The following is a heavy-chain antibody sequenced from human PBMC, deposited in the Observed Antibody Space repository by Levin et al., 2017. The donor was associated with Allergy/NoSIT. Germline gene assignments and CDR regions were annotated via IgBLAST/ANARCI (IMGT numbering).Heavy chain of an antibody. Sequence: SETLSLTCTVSGGSISSYYWSWIRQPPGKGLEWIGYIYYSGSTNYNPSLKSRVTISVDTSKNQFSLKLSSVTAADTAVYYCARDSQLAAADPSAQMNLYYYYYMDVWGKGTTVTVSS. V-gene: IGHV4-59*01. CDR2: IYYSGST. D-gene: IGHD6-13*01. CDR3: ARDSQLAAADPSAQMNLYYYYYMDV. CDR1: GGSISSYY. J-gene: IGHJ6*03.